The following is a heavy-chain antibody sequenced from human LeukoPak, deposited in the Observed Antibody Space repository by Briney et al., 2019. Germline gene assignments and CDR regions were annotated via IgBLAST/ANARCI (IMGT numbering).Heavy chain of an antibody. CDR1: GGSISSYY. CDR2: IYYSGST. V-gene: IGHV4-59*12. Sequence: SETLSLTCTVSGGSISSYYWSWIRQPPGKGLEWIGYIYYSGSTNYNPSLKSRVTISVDTSKNQFSLKLSSVTAADTAVYYCALGAGSYYDSFDYWGQGTLVTVSS. J-gene: IGHJ4*02. CDR3: ALGAGSYYDSFDY. D-gene: IGHD3-10*01.